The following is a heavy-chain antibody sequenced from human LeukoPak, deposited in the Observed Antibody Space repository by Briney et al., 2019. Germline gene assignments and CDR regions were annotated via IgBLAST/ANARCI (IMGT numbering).Heavy chain of an antibody. CDR2: INHSGST. D-gene: IGHD6-19*01. CDR3: ARAVAQGLFYYYYYGMDV. J-gene: IGHJ6*02. V-gene: IGHV4-34*01. Sequence: PSETLSLTCAVYGGSFSGYYWSWIRQPPGKGLEWIGEINHSGSTNYNPSLKSRVTISVDTSKNQFSLKLSSVTAADTAVYYCARAVAQGLFYYYYYGMDVWGQGTTVTVSS. CDR1: GGSFSGYY.